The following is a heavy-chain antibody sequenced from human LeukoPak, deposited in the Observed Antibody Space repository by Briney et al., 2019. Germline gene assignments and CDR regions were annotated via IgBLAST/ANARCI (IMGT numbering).Heavy chain of an antibody. CDR3: ATLCSGGSCYSGDGGY. J-gene: IGHJ4*02. V-gene: IGHV4-59*01. CDR1: GGSISSDY. D-gene: IGHD2-15*01. CDR2: IYDSGST. Sequence: SETLSLTCTVSGGSISSDYWSWIRQPPGKGLEWMGYIYDSGSTNYNPSLKSRVTISGDTSKNQFSLKLSSVTAADTAVYYCATLCSGGSCYSGDGGYWGQGTLVTVSS.